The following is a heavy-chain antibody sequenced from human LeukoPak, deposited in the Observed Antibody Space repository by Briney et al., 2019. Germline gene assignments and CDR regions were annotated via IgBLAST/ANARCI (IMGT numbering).Heavy chain of an antibody. J-gene: IGHJ4*02. D-gene: IGHD5-18*01. V-gene: IGHV4-59*01. CDR1: GDSIGPYY. CDR3: ARGGYSYDY. CDR2: ISHSGTT. Sequence: SEALSLTCTVSGDSIGPYYWSWIRQPPGKGLEWIGDISHSGTTNYNPSLKSRLTISLDKSKNQLSLRLSSVTAADTAVYYCARGGYSYDYWGQGTLVTVSS.